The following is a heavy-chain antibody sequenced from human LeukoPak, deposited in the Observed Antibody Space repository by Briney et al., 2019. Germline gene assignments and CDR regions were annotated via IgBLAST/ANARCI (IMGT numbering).Heavy chain of an antibody. Sequence: SGGSLRLSCAASGFGFSNFWMSWVRQAPGKGPEWVANIKEDGSLKNSVDSVEGRFTVSRDNAKNTLYLQMNSLRLEDTAVYYCVRDWAPASMQAAPFDCWGQGTLVTVSS. CDR1: GFGFSNFW. CDR2: IKEDGSLK. D-gene: IGHD2/OR15-2a*01. V-gene: IGHV3-7*01. CDR3: VRDWAPASMQAAPFDC. J-gene: IGHJ4*02.